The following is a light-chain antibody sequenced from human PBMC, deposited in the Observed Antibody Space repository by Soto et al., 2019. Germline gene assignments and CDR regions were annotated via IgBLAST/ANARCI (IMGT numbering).Light chain of an antibody. J-gene: IGLJ2*01. Sequence: QSVLTQPASVSGSPGQSITISCTGTSSDVGGYNYVSWYQQQPGKAPKLMIYDVSNRPSGVSNRFSGSKSGNTASLTISGLQAEDEADYYCSSYTSSSTLSFGGGTKLTVL. V-gene: IGLV2-14*01. CDR1: SSDVGGYNY. CDR2: DVS. CDR3: SSYTSSSTLS.